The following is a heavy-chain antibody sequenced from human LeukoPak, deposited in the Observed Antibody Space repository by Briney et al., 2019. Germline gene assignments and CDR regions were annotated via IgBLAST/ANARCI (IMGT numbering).Heavy chain of an antibody. CDR3: ARQGGSYVSLDY. V-gene: IGHV5-51*01. J-gene: IGHJ4*02. D-gene: IGHD1-26*01. CDR2: INPGDSDT. CDR1: GYSFTTYW. Sequence: GESLKISCKGSGYSFTTYWIGWVRQMPGKGLEWMGIINPGDSDTRYSPSFQGQVTISAVKSISTAYLQWSSLQASDTAIYYCARQGGSYVSLDYWGQGTLVTVSS.